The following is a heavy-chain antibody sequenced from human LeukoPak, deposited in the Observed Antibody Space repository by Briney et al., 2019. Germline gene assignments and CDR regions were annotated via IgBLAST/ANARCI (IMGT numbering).Heavy chain of an antibody. CDR3: AKDNGMGDCDY. CDR1: GFTFSRYW. V-gene: IGHV3-43*02. Sequence: GGSLRLSCAASGFTFSRYWMHWVRQAPGKGLEWVSLISGDGGSTYYADSVKGRFTISRDNSKNSLYLQMNSLRTEDTALYYCAKDNGMGDCDYWGQGTLVTVSS. CDR2: ISGDGGST. J-gene: IGHJ4*02. D-gene: IGHD5-24*01.